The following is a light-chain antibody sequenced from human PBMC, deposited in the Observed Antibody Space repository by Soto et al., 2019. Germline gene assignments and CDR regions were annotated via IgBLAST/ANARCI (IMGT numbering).Light chain of an antibody. CDR2: GAS. CDR3: QQYNNWPWT. CDR1: QSVRSN. Sequence: EIVMTQSPATLSVSPGERATLSCRASQSVRSNLAWYQQKPGQAPRLLIYGASTRATGIPARFSGSGSGTEFTLTISSLQSEDFAVYYGQQYNNWPWTFGQGTKVEIK. V-gene: IGKV3-15*01. J-gene: IGKJ1*01.